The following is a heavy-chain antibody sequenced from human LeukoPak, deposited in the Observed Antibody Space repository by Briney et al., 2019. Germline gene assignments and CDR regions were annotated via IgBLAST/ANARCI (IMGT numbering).Heavy chain of an antibody. CDR3: ARDGGLGIWGFDP. V-gene: IGHV4-59*01. CDR1: GGSISSYY. D-gene: IGHD3-16*01. CDR2: IYYSGST. J-gene: IGHJ5*02. Sequence: SETLSLTCTVSGGSISSYYWSWIRQPPGKGLEWIGYIYYSGSTNYNPSLKSRVTISVDTSKNQFSLKLSSVTAADTAVYYCARDGGLGIWGFDPWGQGTLVTVSS.